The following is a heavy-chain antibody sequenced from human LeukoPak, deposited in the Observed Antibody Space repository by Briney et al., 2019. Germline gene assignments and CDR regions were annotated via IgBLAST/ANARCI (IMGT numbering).Heavy chain of an antibody. Sequence: SQTLSLTCAISGDSVPSNSAAWNWIRQSPSRGLEWLGRTYYRSKWYNDYAVSVKSRITINPDTSKNQFSLQLNSVTPEDTAVYYCAREESSRFSRRYYGMDVWGQGTTVTVSS. CDR1: GDSVPSNSAA. V-gene: IGHV6-1*01. CDR3: AREESSRFSRRYYGMDV. CDR2: TYYRSKWYN. J-gene: IGHJ6*02. D-gene: IGHD6-13*01.